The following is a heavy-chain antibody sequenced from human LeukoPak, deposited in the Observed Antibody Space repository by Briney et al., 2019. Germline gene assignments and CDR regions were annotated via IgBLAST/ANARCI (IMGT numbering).Heavy chain of an antibody. CDR3: AKGPTSSWNDNSDGFEGNSWYFDL. V-gene: IGHV3-23*01. CDR1: GFTFSSYA. D-gene: IGHD1-1*01. Sequence: GGSLRLSCAASGFTFSSYAVNWVRQAPGEGLEWVSSITGTGDRTYYADSVKGRFTISRDNPKKTLHLQMGSLRVEDTAVYYCAKGPTSSWNDNSDGFEGNSWYFDLWGRGTRVTVSS. J-gene: IGHJ2*01. CDR2: ITGTGDRT.